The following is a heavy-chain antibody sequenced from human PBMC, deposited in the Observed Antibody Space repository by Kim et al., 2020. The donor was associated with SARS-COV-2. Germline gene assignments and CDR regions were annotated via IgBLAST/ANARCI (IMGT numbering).Heavy chain of an antibody. D-gene: IGHD6-13*01. Sequence: GESLKISCQASGYTFPHYWMSWVRQVPGKGLEWLGRIDPAYSSVTYNPSLRGHVTMTADKSTNTIYLQWSSLKVADSGMYFCARIGAGHIDFWGQGTQVIVSS. CDR1: GYTFPHYW. J-gene: IGHJ4*02. V-gene: IGHV5-10-1*01. CDR2: IDPAYSSV. CDR3: ARIGAGHIDF.